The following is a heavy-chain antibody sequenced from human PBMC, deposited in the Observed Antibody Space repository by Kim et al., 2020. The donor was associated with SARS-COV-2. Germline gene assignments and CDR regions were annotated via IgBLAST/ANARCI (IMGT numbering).Heavy chain of an antibody. CDR2: ISYDGSNK. CDR1: GFTFSSYG. J-gene: IGHJ6*01. V-gene: IGHV3-30*18. CDR3: AKLQALWSRGGMAV. D-gene: IGHD3-10*01. Sequence: GGSLRLSCAASGFTFSSYGMHWVRQAPGKGLEWVAVISYDGSNKYYADSVKGRFTISRDNSKNTLYLQMNSLRAEDTAVYYCAKLQALWSRGGMAVCGQGTTVTVSS.